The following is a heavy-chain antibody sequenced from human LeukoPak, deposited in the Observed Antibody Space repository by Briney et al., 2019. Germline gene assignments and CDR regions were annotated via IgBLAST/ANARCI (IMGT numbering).Heavy chain of an antibody. D-gene: IGHD3-10*01. J-gene: IGHJ5*02. CDR3: ARDRHGSGSSFNWFDP. CDR2: IYYSGST. V-gene: IGHV4-31*03. Sequence: PSQTLSLTCTVSGGSISSGGYYWSWIRQHPGKGLEWIGYIYYSGSTYCNPSLKSRVTISVDTSKNQFSLKLSSVTAADTAVYYCARDRHGSGSSFNWFDPWGQGTLVTVSS. CDR1: GGSISSGGYY.